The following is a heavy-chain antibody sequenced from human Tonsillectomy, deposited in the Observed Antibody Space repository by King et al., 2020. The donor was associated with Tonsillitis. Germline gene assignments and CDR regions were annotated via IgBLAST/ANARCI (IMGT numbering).Heavy chain of an antibody. CDR1: GYTFSGYY. J-gene: IGHJ3*02. CDR3: ARDSWGVLLGSNAFDI. D-gene: IGHD2-8*02. Sequence: VQLVQSGAEVKKPGASVKVSCKASGYTFSGYYIHWVRQAPGQGLEWMGWINPNSGDTKFVQKFQGRVTMTRDTSITTVYMELSRLTSDDTAVYYCARDSWGVLLGSNAFDIWGQGTMVTVSS. V-gene: IGHV1-2*02. CDR2: INPNSGDT.